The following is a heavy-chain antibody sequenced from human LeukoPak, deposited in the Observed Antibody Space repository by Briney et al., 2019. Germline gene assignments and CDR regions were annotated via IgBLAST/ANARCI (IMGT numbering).Heavy chain of an antibody. CDR2: IYYSGST. V-gene: IGHV4-31*03. CDR3: AREWYCDYAYYFDY. Sequence: TSETLSLTCTVSGGSISSGGYSWSWIRQHPGKGLEWIGYIYYSGSTYYNPSLKSRVTISVDTSKNQFSLKLSSVTAADTAVYYCAREWYCDYAYYFDYWGQGTLVTVSS. J-gene: IGHJ4*02. CDR1: GGSISSGGYS. D-gene: IGHD4-17*01.